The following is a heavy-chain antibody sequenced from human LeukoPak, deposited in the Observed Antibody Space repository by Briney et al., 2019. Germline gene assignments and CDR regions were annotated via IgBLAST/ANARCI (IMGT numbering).Heavy chain of an antibody. Sequence: GGSLRLSCAASGFTFSDYYMSWIRQAPGKGLKWVSYISSSGSTIYYADSVKGRFTISRDNTKNSLYLQMNSLRAEDTAVYYCARDLTTLYYYYYYYMDVWGKGTTVTVSS. V-gene: IGHV3-11*04. CDR2: ISSSGSTI. CDR3: ARDLTTLYYYYYYYMDV. J-gene: IGHJ6*03. D-gene: IGHD1-1*01. CDR1: GFTFSDYY.